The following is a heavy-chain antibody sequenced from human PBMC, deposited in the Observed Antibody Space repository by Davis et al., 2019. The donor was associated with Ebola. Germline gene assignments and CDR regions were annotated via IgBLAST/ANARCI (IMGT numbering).Heavy chain of an antibody. V-gene: IGHV4-4*02. Sequence: PSETLSLTCTVSGGSISSSNWWSWVRQPPGKGLEWIGEIYHSGSTNYNPSLKSRVTISVDKSKNQFSLKLSSVTAADTAVYYCARDSGDYGGHYYYGMDVWGQGTTVTVSS. J-gene: IGHJ6*02. D-gene: IGHD4-23*01. CDR1: GGSISSSNW. CDR3: ARDSGDYGGHYYYGMDV. CDR2: IYHSGST.